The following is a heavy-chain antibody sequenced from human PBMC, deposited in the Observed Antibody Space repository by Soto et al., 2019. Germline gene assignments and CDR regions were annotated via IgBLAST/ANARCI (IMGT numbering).Heavy chain of an antibody. CDR1: GFTFSSYA. CDR3: AKGYYGMDV. V-gene: IGHV3-23*01. Sequence: EVQLLESGGGLVQPGGSLRLSCAASGFTFSSYAMRWVRQAPGKGLQGVSGISGSGDNTFYTDSVKGRFTISRDNSKNTVYLQMSSLRADDTALYYCAKGYYGMDVWGQGTTVTVSS. J-gene: IGHJ6*02. CDR2: ISGSGDNT.